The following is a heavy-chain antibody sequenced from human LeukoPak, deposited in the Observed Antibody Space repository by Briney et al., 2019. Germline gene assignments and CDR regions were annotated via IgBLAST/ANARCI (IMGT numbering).Heavy chain of an antibody. Sequence: GGSLRLSCAASGFTFSSYWMHWVRQAPGKGLEWVSGINWNGGSTGYADSVKGRFTISRDNAKNSLYLQMNSLRAEDTALYHCARKRGSGSYELDYWGQGTLVTVSS. CDR1: GFTFSSYW. D-gene: IGHD1-26*01. CDR2: INWNGGST. CDR3: ARKRGSGSYELDY. J-gene: IGHJ4*02. V-gene: IGHV3-20*01.